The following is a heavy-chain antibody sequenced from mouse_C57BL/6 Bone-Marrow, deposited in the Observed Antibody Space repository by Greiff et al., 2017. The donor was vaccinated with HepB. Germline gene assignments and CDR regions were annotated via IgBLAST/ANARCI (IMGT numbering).Heavy chain of an antibody. Sequence: VKPGPSVKISCKASGFTFTDYYMHWVKQSHGKSLEWIGLVYPYNGGTSYNQKFKGKATLTVDTSSSTAYMELNSLTSEDSAVYYCASYYDYDGDAMDYWGQGTSVTVSS. J-gene: IGHJ4*01. CDR2: VYPYNGGT. CDR3: ASYYDYDGDAMDY. D-gene: IGHD2-4*01. CDR1: GFTFTDYY. V-gene: IGHV1-36*01.